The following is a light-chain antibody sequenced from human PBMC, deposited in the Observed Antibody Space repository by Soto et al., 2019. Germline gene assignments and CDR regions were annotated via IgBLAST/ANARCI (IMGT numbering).Light chain of an antibody. CDR1: SSNIGRNT. Sequence: QSFLTQPPSASGTAGQRVTIACAGTSSNIGRNTVSWFQQFPGTAPKLLISGDTQRPSGVPDRFSGSKSGTSASLAISGLQSEDEADYYCAAWDDSLNGGYVFGTGTKVTVL. CDR2: GDT. CDR3: AAWDDSLNGGYV. V-gene: IGLV1-44*01. J-gene: IGLJ1*01.